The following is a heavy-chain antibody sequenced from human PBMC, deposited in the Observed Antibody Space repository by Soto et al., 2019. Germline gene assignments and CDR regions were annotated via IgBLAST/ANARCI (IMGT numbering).Heavy chain of an antibody. J-gene: IGHJ6*02. D-gene: IGHD3-10*01. CDR3: ARWSGVGVAGMDV. Sequence: QVLLQESGPRLVKPLQTLSLTCTVSGDSINSGDYYWSWIRQPPGRGLEWVGYSFYSGITDYNPSLKSRMTISMDTSKNQFSLRLNSVTAADTAVYFCARWSGVGVAGMDVWGQGTTVSVSS. CDR2: SFYSGIT. CDR1: GDSINSGDYY. V-gene: IGHV4-30-4*01.